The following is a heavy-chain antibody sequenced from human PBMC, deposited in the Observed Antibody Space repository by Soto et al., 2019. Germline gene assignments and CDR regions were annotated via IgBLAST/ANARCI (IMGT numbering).Heavy chain of an antibody. CDR3: ARDRVGYSNSNWFDP. CDR2: IIPIFGTA. D-gene: IGHD4-4*01. CDR1: GGTFSSYA. V-gene: IGHV1-69*13. J-gene: IGHJ5*02. Sequence: RASVKVSFKASGGTFSSYAISWLRQAPGQGLEWMGGIIPIFGTANYAQKFQGRVTITADESTSTAYMELSSLRSEDTAVYYCARDRVGYSNSNWFDPWGQGTLVTVSS.